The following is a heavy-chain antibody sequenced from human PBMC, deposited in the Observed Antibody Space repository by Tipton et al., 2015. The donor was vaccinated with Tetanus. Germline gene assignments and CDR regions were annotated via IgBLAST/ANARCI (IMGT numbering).Heavy chain of an antibody. D-gene: IGHD1-26*01. CDR3: GRHGGSYIAYWCFDL. J-gene: IGHJ2*01. CDR1: GGSVSSNGYF. CDR2: INSGGTT. Sequence: LRLSCTVSGGSVSSNGYFWGWIRQSPGKGLEWIASINSGGTTYHNLSLKSRLAISVDTSKNQFSLRLTSVTAADAAVYYCGRHGGSYIAYWCFDLWGRGSLVTVSS. V-gene: IGHV4-39*01.